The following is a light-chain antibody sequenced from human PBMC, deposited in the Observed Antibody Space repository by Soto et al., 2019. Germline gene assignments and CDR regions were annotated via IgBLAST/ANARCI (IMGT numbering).Light chain of an antibody. Sequence: EIVMKQSPATLSVSPGESAALSCRANQSVSSNYAWYQQKPGQAPRLLIYGASTRATGIPARFNGSGSGTDFTLTISSLQSEDFAVYYCQQYNNWPYTFGQGTKLEIK. CDR3: QQYNNWPYT. V-gene: IGKV3-15*01. CDR2: GAS. J-gene: IGKJ2*01. CDR1: QSVSSN.